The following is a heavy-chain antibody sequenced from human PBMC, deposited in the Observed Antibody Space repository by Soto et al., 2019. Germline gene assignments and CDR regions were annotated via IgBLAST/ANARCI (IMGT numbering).Heavy chain of an antibody. D-gene: IGHD5-18*01. CDR2: ISGSGITT. CDR1: GFTFSTYA. V-gene: IGHV3-23*01. CDR3: AKDRDAAMVPDFDY. Sequence: GGSLRLSCAASGFTFSTYAMNWVRQAPGKGLEWVSIISGSGITTYYADSVKGQFTISRDNSKNTLYLQMNSLRAEDTAIYYCAKDRDAAMVPDFDYWGQGTLVTVSS. J-gene: IGHJ4*02.